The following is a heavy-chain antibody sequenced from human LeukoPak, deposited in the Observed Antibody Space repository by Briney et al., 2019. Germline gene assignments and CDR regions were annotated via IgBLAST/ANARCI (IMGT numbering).Heavy chain of an antibody. CDR1: GFTFSRYW. Sequence: GGSLRLSCAASGFTFSRYWMSWVRQAPGKGLEWVANIKQDGSEKYYVDSVKGRFTISRDNAKNSLYLQMNSLRAEDTAVYYCARDGVRSVVVPAAMGVDCWGQGTLVTVSS. J-gene: IGHJ4*02. D-gene: IGHD2-2*01. CDR2: IKQDGSEK. V-gene: IGHV3-7*01. CDR3: ARDGVRSVVVPAAMGVDC.